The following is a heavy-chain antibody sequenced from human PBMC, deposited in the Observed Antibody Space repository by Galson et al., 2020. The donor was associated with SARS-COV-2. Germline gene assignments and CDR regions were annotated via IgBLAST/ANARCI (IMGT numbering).Heavy chain of an antibody. CDR1: GFTFSDSP. J-gene: IGHJ3*02. CDR2: IRSKANSYAT. V-gene: IGHV3-73*01. D-gene: IGHD6-6*01. Sequence: GGSLRLSCATSGFTFSDSPMHWVRQASGKGLEWVGRIRSKANSYATAYAASLKGRFTISRDDSKNTAYLQMNSLKTEHTAVYYCTRVHPDSCSFWDAFDIWGQGTMVTVSS. CDR3: TRVHPDSCSFWDAFDI.